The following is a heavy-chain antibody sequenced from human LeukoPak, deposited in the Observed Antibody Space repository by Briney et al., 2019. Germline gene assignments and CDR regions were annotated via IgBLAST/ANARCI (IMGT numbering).Heavy chain of an antibody. V-gene: IGHV4-59*01. CDR2: IYYSGST. Sequence: PSETLSLTCTVSGGSISSYYWSWIRQPPGRGLEWIGYIYYSGSTNYNPSLKSRVTISVDTSKNQFSLKLSSVTAADTAVYYCARGRSGWELPFDPWGQGTLVTVSS. CDR1: GGSISSYY. CDR3: ARGRSGWELPFDP. J-gene: IGHJ5*02. D-gene: IGHD6-19*01.